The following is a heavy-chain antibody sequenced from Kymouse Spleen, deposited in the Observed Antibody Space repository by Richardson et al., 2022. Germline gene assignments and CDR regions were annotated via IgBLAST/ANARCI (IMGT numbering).Heavy chain of an antibody. J-gene: IGHJ4*02. CDR3: ARGGITGTTEVDY. Sequence: QVQLQQWGAGLLKPSETLSLTCAVYGGSFSGYYWSWIRQPPGKGLEWIGEINHSGSTNYNPSLKSRVTISVDTSKNQFSLKLSSVTAADTAVYYCARGGITGTTEVDYWGQGTLVTVSS. V-gene: IGHV4-34*01. D-gene: IGHD1-7*01. CDR2: INHSGST. CDR1: GGSFSGYY.